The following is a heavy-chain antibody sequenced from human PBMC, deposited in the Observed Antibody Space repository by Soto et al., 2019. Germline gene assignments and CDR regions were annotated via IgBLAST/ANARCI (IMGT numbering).Heavy chain of an antibody. CDR3: ASWLKGPDIGNYYYGMDV. V-gene: IGHV1-69*12. J-gene: IGHJ6*02. D-gene: IGHD2-15*01. CDR2: IMPIFRAP. CDR1: GGAFSDYA. Sequence: QVQLVQSGAEVKKPGSSVKVSCKASGGAFSDYAFSRVRQAPGQGLEWLGGIMPIFRAPDYAQKFQGRVTITADEFTRTAYMAMNSLRSEDTAVYYCASWLKGPDIGNYYYGMDVWGQGTTVTVS.